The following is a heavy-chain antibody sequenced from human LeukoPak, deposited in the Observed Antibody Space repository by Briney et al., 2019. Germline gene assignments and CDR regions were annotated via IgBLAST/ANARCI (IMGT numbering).Heavy chain of an antibody. CDR1: GYTFTSYD. J-gene: IGHJ5*02. V-gene: IGHV1-8*01. CDR3: ARGGRNIVVVVVGWFDP. Sequence: ASVKVSCKASGYTFTSYDINWVRQATGQGLEWVGWMNPNSGNTGYAQKFQGRVTMTRNTSISTAYMELSSLRSEDTAVYYCARGGRNIVVVVVGWFDPWGQGTLVTVSS. CDR2: MNPNSGNT. D-gene: IGHD2-15*01.